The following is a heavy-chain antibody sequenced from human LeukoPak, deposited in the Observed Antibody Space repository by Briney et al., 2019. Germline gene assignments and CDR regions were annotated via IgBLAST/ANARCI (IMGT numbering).Heavy chain of an antibody. D-gene: IGHD6-6*01. J-gene: IGHJ4*02. V-gene: IGHV3-74*01. CDR1: GFTFSSYW. CDR3: AKGGQQLED. Sequence: GGSLRLSCVASGFTFSSYWMHWVRLVPGKGLVWVSRINSDGSITDYADSVKGRFTISRDNAKNALYLQMNSLRAEDTAVYYCAKGGQQLEDWGQGTLVTVSS. CDR2: INSDGSIT.